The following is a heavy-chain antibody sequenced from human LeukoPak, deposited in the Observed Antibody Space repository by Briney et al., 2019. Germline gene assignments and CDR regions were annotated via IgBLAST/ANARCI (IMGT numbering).Heavy chain of an antibody. CDR1: GYSFTSYC. D-gene: IGHD3-10*01. CDR3: TRRGPGADY. J-gene: IGHJ4*02. CDR2: IYPGDSAT. Sequence: GEPLTISCKGSGYSFTSYCIGGAGQMHGKGLEWMGNIYPGDSATRYSPSFQGQVTISADKSISTAYLQWSSLKASDTAMYYCTRRGPGADYWGQGTLVTVSS. V-gene: IGHV5-51*01.